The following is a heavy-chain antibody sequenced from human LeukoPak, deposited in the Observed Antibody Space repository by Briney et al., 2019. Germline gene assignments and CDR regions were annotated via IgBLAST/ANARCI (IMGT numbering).Heavy chain of an antibody. CDR2: INPNSGGT. CDR3: AREWGSSSRFNWFDP. J-gene: IGHJ5*02. V-gene: IGHV1-2*02. Sequence: GASVTVSCKASGYTFTGYYMHWVRQAPGQGLEWMGWINPNSGGTNYAQKFQGRVTMTRDTSISTAYMELSRLRSDDTAVYYCAREWGSSSRFNWFDPWGQGTLVTVSS. CDR1: GYTFTGYY. D-gene: IGHD6-13*01.